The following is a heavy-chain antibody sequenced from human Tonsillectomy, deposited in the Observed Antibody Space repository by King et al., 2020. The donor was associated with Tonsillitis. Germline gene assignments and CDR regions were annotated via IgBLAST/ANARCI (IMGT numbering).Heavy chain of an antibody. CDR3: TTVRSQPTTVTTSAFDI. V-gene: IGHV3-15*07. Sequence: VQLVESGGGLVKPGGSLRLSCAASGFTLSNAWMNWVRQAPGKGLECVGRVNSNIAGGTTDYAAPVKGRFTISREDSKNTLYLHLHSLKTEDTAVYYCTTVRSQPTTVTTSAFDIWGEGTMVTVSS. CDR1: GFTLSNAW. J-gene: IGHJ3*02. D-gene: IGHD4-17*01. CDR2: VNSNIAGGTT.